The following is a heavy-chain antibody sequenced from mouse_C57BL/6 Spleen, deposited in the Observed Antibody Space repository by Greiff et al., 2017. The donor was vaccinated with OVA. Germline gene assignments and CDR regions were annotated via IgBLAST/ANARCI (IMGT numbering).Heavy chain of an antibody. J-gene: IGHJ4*01. CDR3: TRRGFDYAMDY. CDR2: IDPETGGT. Sequence: VQLQQSGAELVRPGASVTLSCKASGYTFTDYEMHWVKQTPVHGLEWIGAIDPETGGTAYNQKFKGKAILTADKSSSTAYMELRSLTSDDSAVYYCTRRGFDYAMDYWGQGTSVTVAS. V-gene: IGHV1-15*01. CDR1: GYTFTDYE.